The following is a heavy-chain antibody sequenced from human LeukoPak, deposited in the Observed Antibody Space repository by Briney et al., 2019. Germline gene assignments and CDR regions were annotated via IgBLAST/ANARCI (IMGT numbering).Heavy chain of an antibody. CDR2: IYHSGST. CDR3: ASVVYYYDSSGYTFDY. V-gene: IGHV4-4*02. CDR1: GGSISSSNW. Sequence: SGTLSLTCAVSGGSISSSNWWSWVRQPPGKGLEWIGEIYHSGSTNYNPSLKSRVTISVDKSKNQFSLKLSSVTAADTAAYYCASVVYYYDSSGYTFDYWGQGTLVTVSS. D-gene: IGHD3-22*01. J-gene: IGHJ4*02.